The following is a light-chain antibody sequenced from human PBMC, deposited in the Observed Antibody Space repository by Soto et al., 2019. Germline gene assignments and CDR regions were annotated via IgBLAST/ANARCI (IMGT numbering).Light chain of an antibody. CDR3: QVWDSSSDHVI. CDR2: DDS. CDR1: VIGSIS. J-gene: IGLJ2*01. V-gene: IGLV3-21*02. Sequence: SYELTQPPSVSVAPGQTASITCGGNVIGSISVHWYQQKPGQAPVLVVFDDSDRPSGIPERFSGSNSRNTATLTISRVEAGDEADYYCQVWDSSSDHVIFGGGTKLTDL.